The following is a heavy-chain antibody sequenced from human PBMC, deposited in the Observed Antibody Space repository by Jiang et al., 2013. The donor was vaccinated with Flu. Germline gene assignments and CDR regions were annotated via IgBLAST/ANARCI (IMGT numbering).Heavy chain of an antibody. D-gene: IGHD6-13*01. J-gene: IGHJ4*02. CDR2: INHSGST. CDR3: ARGRTRFIAEFDY. V-gene: IGHV4-34*01. CDR1: GGSFSGYY. Sequence: SHTCAVYGGSFSGYYWSWIRQPPGKGLEWIGEINHSGSTNYNPSLKSRVSISVDMSKKQFSLKLSSVTAADTAVYYCARGRTRFIAEFDYWGQGTLVTVSS.